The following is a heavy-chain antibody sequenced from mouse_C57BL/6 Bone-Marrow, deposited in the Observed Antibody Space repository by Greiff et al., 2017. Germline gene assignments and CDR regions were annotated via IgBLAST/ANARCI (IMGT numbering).Heavy chain of an antibody. D-gene: IGHD1-1*01. Sequence: VQLQQPGAELVRPGTSVKLSCKASGYTFTSYWMHWVKQRPGQGLEWIGVIDPSDSYTNYNQKFKGKATLTVDTSSSTAYMQLSSLTSEDSAVYCCARSGPYYYGSSYSYYFDYWGQGTTLTVSS. J-gene: IGHJ2*01. CDR3: ARSGPYYYGSSYSYYFDY. CDR2: IDPSDSYT. V-gene: IGHV1-59*01. CDR1: GYTFTSYW.